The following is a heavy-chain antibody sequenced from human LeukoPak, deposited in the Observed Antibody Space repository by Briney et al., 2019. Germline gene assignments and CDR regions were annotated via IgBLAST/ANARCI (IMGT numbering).Heavy chain of an antibody. J-gene: IGHJ3*02. CDR3: AREGGVVPAAIVPAFDI. V-gene: IGHV1-69*13. D-gene: IGHD2-2*02. Sequence: SVKVSCKASGGTFSGYAISWVRQAPGQGLEWMGGIIPIFGTANYAQKFQGRVTITADESTSTAYMELSSLRSEDTAVYYCAREGGVVPAAIVPAFDIWGQGTMVTVSS. CDR1: GGTFSGYA. CDR2: IIPIFGTA.